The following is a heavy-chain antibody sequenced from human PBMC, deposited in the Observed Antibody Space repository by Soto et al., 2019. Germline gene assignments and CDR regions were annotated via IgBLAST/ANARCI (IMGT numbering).Heavy chain of an antibody. CDR2: IYYTGST. J-gene: IGHJ6*04. Sequence: SETLSLTCTVSGDSISNYYWSWIRQPPGKGLEWIAYIYYTGSTNYNPSLKSRVTISLDKSKNQFSLKLSSVTAADTAAYYCGSLSMGAGAGSRYYSGMDVWGKGTRVTVP. V-gene: IGHV4-59*12. D-gene: IGHD6-19*01. CDR1: GDSISNYY. CDR3: GSLSMGAGAGSRYYSGMDV.